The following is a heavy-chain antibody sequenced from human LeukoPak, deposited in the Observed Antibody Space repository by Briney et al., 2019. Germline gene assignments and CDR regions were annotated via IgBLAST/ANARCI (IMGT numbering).Heavy chain of an antibody. V-gene: IGHV1-18*04. CDR3: ARERLTLSIAAAGTKAFDI. CDR1: GYTFTSYG. CDR2: ISAYNGNT. Sequence: ASVKVSCKASGYTFTSYGISWVRQAPGQGLEWMGWISAYNGNTNYAQKLQGRVTMTTDTSTSTAYMELRSLRPDDTAVYYCARERLTLSIAAAGTKAFDIWGQGTMVTVSS. D-gene: IGHD6-13*01. J-gene: IGHJ3*02.